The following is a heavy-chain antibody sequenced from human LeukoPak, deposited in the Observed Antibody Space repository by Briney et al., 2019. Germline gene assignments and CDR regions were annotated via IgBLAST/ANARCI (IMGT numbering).Heavy chain of an antibody. CDR1: GFTFSSYA. CDR2: ISGSGGST. CDR3: AKSSGWPNWFDP. V-gene: IGHV3-23*01. Sequence: PGGSLRLSCAASGFTFSSYAMSWVRQAPGKGLEWVSAISGSGGSTYYADSVKGRFTISRDNSKNTLYLQMNSLRAEDTAVHYCAKSSGWPNWFDPWGQGTLVTVSS. D-gene: IGHD6-19*01. J-gene: IGHJ5*02.